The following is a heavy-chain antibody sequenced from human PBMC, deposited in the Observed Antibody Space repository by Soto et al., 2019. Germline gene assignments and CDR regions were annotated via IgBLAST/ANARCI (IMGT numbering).Heavy chain of an antibody. CDR1: GGSINSSSHF. CDR3: ARHREGRYFDS. V-gene: IGHV4-39*01. Sequence: SETLSLTCTVSGGSINSSSHFWGWIRQPPGKGLEWIGSIYYTGNTYYNPSLKSRVTISVDTSKNQFSLKLSSVTAADTALYYCARHREGRYFDSWGQGTLVTVSS. CDR2: IYYTGNT. J-gene: IGHJ4*02. D-gene: IGHD3-10*01.